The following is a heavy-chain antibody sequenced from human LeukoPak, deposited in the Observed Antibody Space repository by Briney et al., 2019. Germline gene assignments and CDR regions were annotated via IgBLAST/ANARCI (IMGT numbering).Heavy chain of an antibody. J-gene: IGHJ4*02. V-gene: IGHV4-34*01. D-gene: IGHD1-26*01. CDR3: ASDPTYRATDFDY. CDR2: VNHSGST. Sequence: PSETLSLTCAVYGGSFSGYYWSWIRQPPGKGLEWIGEVNHSGSTNYNPSLKSRGTISVDTSKNQFSLKLSSVTAADTAVYYCASDPTYRATDFDYWGQGTLVTVSS. CDR1: GGSFSGYY.